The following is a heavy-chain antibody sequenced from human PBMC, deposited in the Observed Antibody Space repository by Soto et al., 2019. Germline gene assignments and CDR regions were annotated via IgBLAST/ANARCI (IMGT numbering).Heavy chain of an antibody. D-gene: IGHD2-15*01. CDR3: ARDPGVVVVAATHAFDI. CDR1: GDSVSSNSAA. Sequence: QSQTLSLTCAISGDSVSSNSAAWNWIRQSPSRGLEWLGRTYYRSKWYNDYAVSVKSRITINPDTSKNQFSLQLNSVTPEDTAVYYCARDPGVVVVAATHAFDIWGQGTMVTVSS. CDR2: TYYRSKWYN. V-gene: IGHV6-1*01. J-gene: IGHJ3*02.